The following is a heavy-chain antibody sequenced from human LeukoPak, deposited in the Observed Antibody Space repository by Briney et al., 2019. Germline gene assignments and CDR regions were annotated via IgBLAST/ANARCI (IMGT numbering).Heavy chain of an antibody. CDR3: AREYSSGSNIDY. V-gene: IGHV1-18*01. Sequence: ASVKVSCKASGYTLITYGISWVRQAPGQGLEWMGWIYAYNGNTNYAQKLQGRVTMTTDTSTSTAYMELRSLTSDDTAVYYCAREYSSGSNIDYWGQGTLVTVSS. D-gene: IGHD6-19*01. J-gene: IGHJ4*02. CDR1: GYTLITYG. CDR2: IYAYNGNT.